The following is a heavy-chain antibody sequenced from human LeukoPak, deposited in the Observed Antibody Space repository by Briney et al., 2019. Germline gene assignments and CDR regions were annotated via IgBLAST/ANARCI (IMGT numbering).Heavy chain of an antibody. CDR3: AYRTLSGSYEDIYFDY. CDR2: IIPIFGTA. D-gene: IGHD1-26*01. Sequence: GASVKVSCKASGGTFSSYAISWVRQAPGQGLEWMGGIIPIFGTANYAQKFQGRVTITADESTSTAYMELSSLRSEDTAVYYCAYRTLSGSYEDIYFDYWGQGTLVTVSS. V-gene: IGHV1-69*13. J-gene: IGHJ4*02. CDR1: GGTFSSYA.